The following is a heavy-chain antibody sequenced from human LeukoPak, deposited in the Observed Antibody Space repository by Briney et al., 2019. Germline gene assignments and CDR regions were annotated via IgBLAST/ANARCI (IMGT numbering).Heavy chain of an antibody. CDR2: VLPHSGIA. J-gene: IGHJ6*03. Sequence: ASVKVSCKASGGAFTRAAVSWVRQAPGQGLEWMGVVLPHSGIADYAQKFQGRVTLTADASTSTAYMELNSLTSEDTAVYYCATPRMEYYGSGIHYSYYYLDVWGSGTAVTVSS. D-gene: IGHD3-10*01. CDR1: GGAFTRAA. CDR3: ATPRMEYYGSGIHYSYYYLDV. V-gene: IGHV1-69*13.